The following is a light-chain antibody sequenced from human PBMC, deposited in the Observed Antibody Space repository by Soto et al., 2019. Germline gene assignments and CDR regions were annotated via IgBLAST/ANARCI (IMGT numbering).Light chain of an antibody. CDR3: QQYGSSPRT. J-gene: IGKJ1*01. V-gene: IGKV3-20*01. Sequence: VLTQSPGTLSLSPGEGATLYCRASQTVNSNFLAWYQQKPGQAPRLLIYGVSNRATGIPDRCSGSGSGTDITLTISRLEPEDFAVYYCQQYGSSPRTFGQGTKVDIK. CDR2: GVS. CDR1: QTVNSNF.